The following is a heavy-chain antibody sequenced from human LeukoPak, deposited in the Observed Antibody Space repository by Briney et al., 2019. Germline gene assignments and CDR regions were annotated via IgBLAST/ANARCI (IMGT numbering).Heavy chain of an antibody. CDR2: TSGSGVNS. V-gene: IGHV3-23*01. CDR1: GFTLRSYD. J-gene: IGHJ4*02. Sequence: GGSLRLSCAASGFTLRSYDMSWVRQAPGKGLEWVAATSGSGVNSYYADSVRGRFTISKDNSQNTLYLQMDSLRAEDTALYYCAKEYSGYDFDYWGQGTLVTVSS. D-gene: IGHD5-12*01. CDR3: AKEYSGYDFDY.